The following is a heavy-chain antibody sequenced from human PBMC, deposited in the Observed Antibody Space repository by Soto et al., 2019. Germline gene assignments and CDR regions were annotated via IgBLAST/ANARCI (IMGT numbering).Heavy chain of an antibody. J-gene: IGHJ4*02. Sequence: GESLKISCAASGFTFSSYAMSWVRQAPGKGLEWVSAISGSGGSTYYADSVKGRFTISRDNSKNTLYLQMNSLRAEDTAVYYCARDSSLLWFGEDYFDYWGQGTLVTVSS. CDR2: ISGSGGST. CDR1: GFTFSSYA. V-gene: IGHV3-23*01. D-gene: IGHD3-10*01. CDR3: ARDSSLLWFGEDYFDY.